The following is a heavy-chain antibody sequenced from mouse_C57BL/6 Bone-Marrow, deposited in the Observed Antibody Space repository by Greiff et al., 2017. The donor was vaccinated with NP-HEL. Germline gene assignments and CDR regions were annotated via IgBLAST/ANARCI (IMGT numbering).Heavy chain of an antibody. CDR1: GYTFTSYW. J-gene: IGHJ2*01. CDR3: ARERVSSYYFDY. Sequence: QVQLQQPGAELVKPGASVKLSCKASGYTFTSYWMHWVKQRPGQGLEWIGMIHPNSGSTNYNEKFKSKATLTVDKSSSTAYMQLRSLTSEDSAVYYCARERVSSYYFDYWGQGTTLTVSS. CDR2: IHPNSGST. V-gene: IGHV1-64*01. D-gene: IGHD1-1*01.